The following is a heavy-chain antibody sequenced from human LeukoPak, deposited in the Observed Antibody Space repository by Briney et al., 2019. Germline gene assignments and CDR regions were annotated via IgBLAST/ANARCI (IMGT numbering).Heavy chain of an antibody. Sequence: GGSLRVSCAASGFTFSNYAMNWVRQAPGKGLEWVSSITGGSSYIYYADSVKGRFTVSRDNAKHSLYLQMNSLRAEDTAVYYCARGGHCSGGSCSEGASDIWGQGTMVTVSS. V-gene: IGHV3-21*01. CDR1: GFTFSNYA. J-gene: IGHJ3*02. CDR2: ITGGSSYI. CDR3: ARGGHCSGGSCSEGASDI. D-gene: IGHD2-15*01.